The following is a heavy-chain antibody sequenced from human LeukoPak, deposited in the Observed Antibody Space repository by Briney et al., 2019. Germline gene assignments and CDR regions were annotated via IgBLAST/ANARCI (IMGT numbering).Heavy chain of an antibody. CDR2: IYYSGST. CDR1: GGSISSGGYY. CDR3: PRSLTIGGSSSDFRYYYMDV. D-gene: IGHD2-15*01. Sequence: SETLSLTCTVSGGSISSGGYYWSWIRQHPGKGLEWIGYIYYSGSTYYNPSLKSRVTISVDTSKNQFSPKLSSVTAADTAVYYCPRSLTIGGSSSDFRYYYMDVCGKGTTVTVSS. V-gene: IGHV4-31*03. J-gene: IGHJ6*03.